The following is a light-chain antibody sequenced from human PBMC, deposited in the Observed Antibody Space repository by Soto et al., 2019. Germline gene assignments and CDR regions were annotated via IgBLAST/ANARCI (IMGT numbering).Light chain of an antibody. Sequence: EIVMTQSPATLSVSPGEGATLSCRASQSVRTNLAWYQQKPGQAPRLLIYGASTMATGIPARFSGSGSGTEFTLTISSLQSEDFAVYYCQQYNIWPLSFGPGTKVDIK. J-gene: IGKJ3*01. CDR2: GAS. V-gene: IGKV3-15*01. CDR3: QQYNIWPLS. CDR1: QSVRTN.